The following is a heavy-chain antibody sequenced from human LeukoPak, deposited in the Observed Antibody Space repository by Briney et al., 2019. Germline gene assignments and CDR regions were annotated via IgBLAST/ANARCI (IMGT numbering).Heavy chain of an antibody. J-gene: IGHJ4*02. V-gene: IGHV3-48*03. CDR3: ARFPRGYSYGSADY. CDR2: ISSSGSTI. D-gene: IGHD5-18*01. Sequence: YISSSGSTIYYADSVKGRFTISRDNAKNSLYLQMNSLRAEDTAVYYCARFPRGYSYGSADYWGQGTLVAVSS.